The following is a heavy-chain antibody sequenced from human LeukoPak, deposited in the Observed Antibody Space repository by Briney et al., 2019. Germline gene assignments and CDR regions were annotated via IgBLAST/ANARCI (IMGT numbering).Heavy chain of an antibody. J-gene: IGHJ5*02. CDR2: INHSGST. D-gene: IGHD6-19*01. CDR1: GGSFSGYY. Sequence: PSETLSLTCAVYGGSFSGYYWSWIRQPPGKGLEWIGEINHSGSTNYNPSLKSRVTISVDTSKNQFSLKLSSVTAADTAVYYCARGIAVAGTNWFDPWGRGTLVTVSS. V-gene: IGHV4-34*01. CDR3: ARGIAVAGTNWFDP.